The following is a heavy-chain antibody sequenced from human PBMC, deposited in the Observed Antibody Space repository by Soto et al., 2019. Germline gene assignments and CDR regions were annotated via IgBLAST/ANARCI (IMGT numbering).Heavy chain of an antibody. CDR2: TYHSGST. Sequence: SETLSLTCDVSGDTISTGGYTWAWIRQPPGKGLEWIGQTYHSGSTNYNPSLKSRVTISVDKSKNQFSLKLSSVTAADTAVYYCARDQGRAVRGGVRWFDPWGQGTLVTVSS. V-gene: IGHV4-30-2*01. J-gene: IGHJ5*02. D-gene: IGHD6-19*01. CDR1: GDTISTGGYT. CDR3: ARDQGRAVRGGVRWFDP.